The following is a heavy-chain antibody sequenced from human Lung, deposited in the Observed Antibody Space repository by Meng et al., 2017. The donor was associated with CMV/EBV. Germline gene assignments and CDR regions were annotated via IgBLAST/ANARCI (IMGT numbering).Heavy chain of an antibody. V-gene: IGHV3-74*01. CDR3: PRAWSGSVDY. Sequence: GGSLRSXCAASGLTLSRYWMHWVRQAPGKGLVWVSRINEDGGRTDSGDSVKGRFTFSRDKAKNTLNLQMNSLRAEDTAVNYCPRAWSGSVDYWGQGKRVTGSS. J-gene: IGHJ4*02. CDR2: INEDGGRT. D-gene: IGHD1-26*01. CDR1: GLTLSRYW.